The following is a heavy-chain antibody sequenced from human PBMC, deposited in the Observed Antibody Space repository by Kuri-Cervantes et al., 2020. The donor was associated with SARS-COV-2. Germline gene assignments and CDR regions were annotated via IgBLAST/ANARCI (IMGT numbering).Heavy chain of an antibody. J-gene: IGHJ4*02. D-gene: IGHD3/OR15-3a*01. V-gene: IGHV3-11*06. CDR1: GFTFSDYY. CDR3: ARDAEQWGVPQPSDFCS. CDR2: ISSSSTYT. Sequence: GESLKISCAASGFTFSDYYMSWIRQSPGKGLEWVAYISSSSTYTHYAESMEGRFSVSRDNDKNSLYLQMSSQRGDDTAVDFCARDAEQWGVPQPSDFCSRGQGTLVTVSS.